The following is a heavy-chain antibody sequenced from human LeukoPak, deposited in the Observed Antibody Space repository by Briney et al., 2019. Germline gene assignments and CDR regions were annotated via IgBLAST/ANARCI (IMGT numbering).Heavy chain of an antibody. D-gene: IGHD3-3*01. CDR3: ARGLYYDFWSGYGRGNWFDP. CDR2: IYYSGST. J-gene: IGHJ5*02. V-gene: IGHV4-59*12. Sequence: SETLSLTCTVSGGSISSYYWSWIRQPPGKGLEWIGYIYYSGSTNYNPSLKSRVTISVDTSKNQFSLKLSSVTAADTAVYYCARGLYYDFWSGYGRGNWFDPWGQGTLVTVSS. CDR1: GGSISSYY.